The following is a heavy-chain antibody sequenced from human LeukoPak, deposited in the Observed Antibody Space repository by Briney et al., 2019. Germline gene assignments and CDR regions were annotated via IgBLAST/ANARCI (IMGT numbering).Heavy chain of an antibody. CDR2: ICSSGSTI. D-gene: IGHD2-15*01. CDR1: GFTFSSYE. CDR3: ARVAGGRMYDY. J-gene: IGHJ4*02. Sequence: GGSLRLSCAASGFTFSSYEMNWVRQAPGKGLEWVSYICSSGSTIYYADSVKGRFTISRDNAKNSLDLQMNSLRAEDTAVDYCARVAGGRMYDYWGQGTLVTVSS. V-gene: IGHV3-48*03.